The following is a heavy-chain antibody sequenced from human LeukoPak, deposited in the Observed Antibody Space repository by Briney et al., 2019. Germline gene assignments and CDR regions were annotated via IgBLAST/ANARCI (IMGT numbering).Heavy chain of an antibody. J-gene: IGHJ4*02. CDR2: IVGSAGNT. V-gene: IGHV3-23*01. CDR3: AKDYYFEY. CDR1: GFTFSSYA. Sequence: GGSLRLSCAASGFTFSSYAMSWVRQAPGKGLEWVSAIVGSAGNTYYADSVKGRFTISRDTSKNTLYPQMSSLRAEDTAVYYCAKDYYFEYWGQGTLVTVSS.